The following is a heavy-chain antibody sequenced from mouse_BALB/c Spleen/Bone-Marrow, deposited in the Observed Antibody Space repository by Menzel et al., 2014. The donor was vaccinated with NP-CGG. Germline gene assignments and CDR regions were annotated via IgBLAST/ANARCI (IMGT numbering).Heavy chain of an antibody. CDR3: ARGYGNSVAWFAY. J-gene: IGHJ3*01. V-gene: IGHV1-61*01. Sequence: VQLQQSGAELVRPGTSVKLSCKASGHTFTTYWMNWVRQRPGQGLEWIGMIDPSDSEAHYNQMFKDKATLTVDKSSSTAYMQLGSLTSEDSAVYYCARGYGNSVAWFAYWGQGTLVTVSA. CDR2: IDPSDSEA. D-gene: IGHD2-10*02. CDR1: GHTFTTYW.